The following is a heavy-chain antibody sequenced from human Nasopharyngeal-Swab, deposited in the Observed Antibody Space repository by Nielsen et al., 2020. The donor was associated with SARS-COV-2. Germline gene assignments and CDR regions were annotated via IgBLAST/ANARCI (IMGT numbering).Heavy chain of an antibody. V-gene: IGHV5-10-1*01. CDR3: AIPTVTTDY. Sequence: AESLKISCKGSGYRITSYWISWVRQMPGKGLEWMGRIDPGDSYTNYSPSFQGHVTISADKSISTAYLQWSSLKASDTAMYYCAIPTVTTDYWGQGTLVTVSS. J-gene: IGHJ4*02. CDR2: IDPGDSYT. CDR1: GYRITSYW. D-gene: IGHD4-17*01.